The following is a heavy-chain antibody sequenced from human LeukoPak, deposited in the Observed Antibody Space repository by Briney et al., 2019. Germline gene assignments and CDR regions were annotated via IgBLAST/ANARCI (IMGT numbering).Heavy chain of an antibody. V-gene: IGHV1-2*02. Sequence: ASVKVSCKASGYTFTGYYMHWVRQAPGQGLEWMGWINPNSGGTNYAQKFQGRVTMTRNTSISTAYMELRSLRSDDTAVYYCASSAIRNGSGSYCHYWGQGTLVTVSS. D-gene: IGHD3-10*01. CDR1: GYTFTGYY. CDR2: INPNSGGT. J-gene: IGHJ4*02. CDR3: ASSAIRNGSGSYCHY.